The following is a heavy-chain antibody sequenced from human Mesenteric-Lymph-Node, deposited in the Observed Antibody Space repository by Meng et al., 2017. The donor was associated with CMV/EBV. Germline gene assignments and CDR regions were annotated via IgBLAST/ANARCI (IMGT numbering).Heavy chain of an antibody. J-gene: IGHJ5*02. CDR3: ARDNTSIAAAGPYPSGDWFDP. CDR1: YG. CDR2: INSNTGNP. V-gene: IGHV7-4-1*02. Sequence: YGLNWVRHAPGQGLEWMGWINSNTGNPTYAQGFTGRFVFSLDTSVSTAYLQISSLKAEDTAVYYCARDNTSIAAAGPYPSGDWFDPWGQGTLVTVSS. D-gene: IGHD6-13*01.